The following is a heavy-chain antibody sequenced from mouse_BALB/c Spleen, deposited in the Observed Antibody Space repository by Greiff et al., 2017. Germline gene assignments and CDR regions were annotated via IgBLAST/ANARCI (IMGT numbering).Heavy chain of an antibody. CDR2: INPSNGRT. D-gene: IGHD1-1*01. Sequence: VQLQQPGAELVKPGASVKLSCKASGYTFTSYWMHWVKQRPGQGLEWIGEINPSNGRTNYNEKFKSKATLTVDKSSSTAYMQLSSLTSEDSAVYYCARPRGSGYYFDYWGQGTTLTVSS. J-gene: IGHJ2*01. CDR3: ARPRGSGYYFDY. CDR1: GYTFTSYW. V-gene: IGHV1S81*02.